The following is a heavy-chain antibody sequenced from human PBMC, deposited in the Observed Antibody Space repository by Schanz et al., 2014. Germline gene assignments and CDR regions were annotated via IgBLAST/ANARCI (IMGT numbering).Heavy chain of an antibody. CDR1: GFTFSDYY. D-gene: IGHD2-15*01. CDR3: AKGMGYCSGGRCFHYSYYGMDV. V-gene: IGHV3-11*04. CDR2: ISNDGSIK. J-gene: IGHJ6*02. Sequence: QVQLVESGGGLVKPGGSLRLSCAASGFTFSDYYMSWIRQAPGKGLEWVALISNDGSIKYYADSVEGRFTISRDNAKNTLYLQMNSLRAEDTAVYYCAKGMGYCSGGRCFHYSYYGMDVWGQGALVTVSS.